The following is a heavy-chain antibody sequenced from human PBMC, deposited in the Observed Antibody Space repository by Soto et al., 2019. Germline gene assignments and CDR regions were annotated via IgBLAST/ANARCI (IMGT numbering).Heavy chain of an antibody. D-gene: IGHD3-10*01. V-gene: IGHV3-21*01. J-gene: IGHJ5*02. Sequence: PXESLRLSCAASGFTFSSCSMTWVRQAPGKGLEWVSSISSSSSDIYYADSVKGRFTISRDNAKNSLYLQMNSLRAEDTAVYYFARSLIYNPNWFDPWGQGTLVTVSS. CDR3: ARSLIYNPNWFDP. CDR2: ISSSSSDI. CDR1: GFTFSSCS.